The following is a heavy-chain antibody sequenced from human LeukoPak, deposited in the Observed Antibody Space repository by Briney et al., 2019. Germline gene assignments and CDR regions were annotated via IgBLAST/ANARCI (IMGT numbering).Heavy chain of an antibody. CDR2: INPSGGST. CDR3: ARGGLPVYYYYMDV. J-gene: IGHJ6*03. CDR1: GYTFTSYY. Sequence: ASVKVSCKASGYTFTSYYMHWVRQAPGQGLEWMAIINPSGGSTTYAQKFQGRVTMTRDTSISTAYMELSRLTSDDTAVYHCARGGLPVYYYYMDVWGKGTTVTVSS. D-gene: IGHD2-2*01. V-gene: IGHV1-46*01.